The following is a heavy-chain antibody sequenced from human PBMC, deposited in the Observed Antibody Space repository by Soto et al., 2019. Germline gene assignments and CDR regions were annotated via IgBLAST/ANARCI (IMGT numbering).Heavy chain of an antibody. D-gene: IGHD1-7*01. V-gene: IGHV3-64*01. J-gene: IGHJ4*02. CDR3: VRRVSGNYDY. Sequence: EVQLAESGGGMVQPGGSLRLSCVASGFTFSSYDMHWVRQAPWKGLEYVSSISSNGGTTYYGNSVKGRFTISRDNSKNTLYLQMGSLRAEDMAVYYCVRRVSGNYDYWGQGTLVTGSS. CDR1: GFTFSSYD. CDR2: ISSNGGTT.